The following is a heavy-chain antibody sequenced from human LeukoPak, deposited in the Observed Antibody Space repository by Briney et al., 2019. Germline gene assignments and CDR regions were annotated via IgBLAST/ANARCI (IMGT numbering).Heavy chain of an antibody. CDR3: ARDSYYDFWSGYSYYYYYMDV. V-gene: IGHV3-21*01. J-gene: IGHJ6*03. CDR1: GFTFSSYS. D-gene: IGHD3-3*01. CDR2: ISSSSSYI. Sequence: PGGSLRLSCAASGFTFSSYSMNWVRQAPGKGLEWVSSISSSSSYIYYADSVKGRFTISGDNAKNSLYLQMNSLRAEDTAVYYCARDSYYDFWSGYSYYYYYMDVWGKGTTVTVSS.